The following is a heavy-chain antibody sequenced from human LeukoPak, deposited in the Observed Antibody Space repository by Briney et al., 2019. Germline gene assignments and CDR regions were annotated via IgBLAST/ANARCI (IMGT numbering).Heavy chain of an antibody. CDR1: GFTVSTNY. V-gene: IGHV3-53*01. Sequence: GGSLRLSCAASGFTVSTNYMNWVRQAPGKGLEWVSVIYNDGSTYYADSVKGRFTISRDNSKNTLYLQMNSLRAEDTAVYYCAKAIVSGYGYYFDYWGQGTLVTVSS. CDR3: AKAIVSGYGYYFDY. CDR2: IYNDGST. J-gene: IGHJ4*02. D-gene: IGHD5-12*01.